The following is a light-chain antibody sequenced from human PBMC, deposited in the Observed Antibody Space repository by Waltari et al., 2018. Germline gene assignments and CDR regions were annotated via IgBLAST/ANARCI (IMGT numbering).Light chain of an antibody. CDR3: QKYRSLPAT. V-gene: IGKV3-20*01. J-gene: IGKJ1*01. CDR1: QRVGKY. Sequence: EVVWTQSPGTLSLSPGEGANLPCRASQRVGKYLAWYQQRPGQAPRLLIYHASIRATGIPDMFSGSGSETDFSLTISRLEPEDFAVYYCQKYRSLPATFGQGTKVEI. CDR2: HAS.